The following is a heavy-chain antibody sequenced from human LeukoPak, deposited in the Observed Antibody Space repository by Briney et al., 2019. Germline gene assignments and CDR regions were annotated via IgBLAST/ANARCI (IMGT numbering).Heavy chain of an antibody. CDR1: GGTFSSYA. CDR3: ARARSLTMIVEYAFDI. J-gene: IGHJ3*02. Sequence: GASVKVSCKASGGTFSSYAISWGRQAPGQGLEWMGRIIPILGIANYAQKFQGRVTITADKSTSTAYMELSSLRSEDTAVYYCARARSLTMIVEYAFDIWGQGTMVTVSS. V-gene: IGHV1-69*04. D-gene: IGHD3-22*01. CDR2: IIPILGIA.